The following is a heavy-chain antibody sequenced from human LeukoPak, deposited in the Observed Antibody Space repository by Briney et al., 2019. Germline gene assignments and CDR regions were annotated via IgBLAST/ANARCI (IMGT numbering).Heavy chain of an antibody. V-gene: IGHV1-24*01. D-gene: IGHD1-1*01. CDR3: VIMSHTVVPTARIYYYMDI. J-gene: IGHJ6*03. CDR2: FDPENAKT. CDR1: GYTLTELS. Sequence: ASVKVSCKVSGYTLTELSIHWVRQAPGKGLEWMGSFDPENAKTMSAQTFQGRVTMTEDTSTDTAYMELRSLRSDDTAIYYCVIMSHTVVPTARIYYYMDIWGTGTTVIVSS.